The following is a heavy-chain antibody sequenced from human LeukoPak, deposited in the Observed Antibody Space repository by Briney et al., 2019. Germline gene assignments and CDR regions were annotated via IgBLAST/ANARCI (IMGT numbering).Heavy chain of an antibody. V-gene: IGHV3-23*01. J-gene: IGHJ4*02. CDR3: ANSGLNRFEY. CDR1: GFNFGSYS. CDR2: ISADSATT. Sequence: GGSLRLSCAASGFNFGSYSMTWVRQAPGKGLEWVSVISADSATTFYADSVKGRFSISRDNSKNTLYLQVNSLRADDTAVYYCANSGLNRFEYWGQGALVTVSS. D-gene: IGHD2-15*01.